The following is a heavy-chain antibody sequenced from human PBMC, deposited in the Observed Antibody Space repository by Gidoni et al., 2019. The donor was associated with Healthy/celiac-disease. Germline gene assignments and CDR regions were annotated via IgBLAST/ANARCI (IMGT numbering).Heavy chain of an antibody. J-gene: IGHJ4*02. CDR3: ARGGVVLMVYASHFDY. V-gene: IGHV3-21*01. D-gene: IGHD2-8*01. CDR2: ISSSSSYI. Sequence: EVQLVESVGGLVKPGGSLRLSCAASGFTFRSYSMNWVRQAPGKGLEWVSYISSSSSYIYYADSVKGRFTISRDNAKNSLYLQMNSLRAEDTAVYYCARGGVVLMVYASHFDYWGQGTLVTVSS. CDR1: GFTFRSYS.